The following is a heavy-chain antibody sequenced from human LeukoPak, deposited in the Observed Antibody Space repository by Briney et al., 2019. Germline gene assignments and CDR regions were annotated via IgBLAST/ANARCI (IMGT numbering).Heavy chain of an antibody. CDR2: ISYDGSDK. CDR1: GFSFSDHS. J-gene: IGHJ4*02. CDR3: TSGPLTGTTNY. Sequence: PGGSLRLSCAASGFSFSDHSMHWVRQAPGKGLGWVTVISYDGSDKFYTDSVKGRFLISRDNSKNTLYLQMSSLKTEDTAVYYCTSGPLTGTTNYWGQGTLVTVSS. V-gene: IGHV3-30*04. D-gene: IGHD1-7*01.